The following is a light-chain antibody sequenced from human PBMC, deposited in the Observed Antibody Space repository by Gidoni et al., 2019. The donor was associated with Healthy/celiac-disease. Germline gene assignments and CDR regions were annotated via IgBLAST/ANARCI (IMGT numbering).Light chain of an antibody. CDR2: DVS. Sequence: HSGKAPKLMIYDVSKRPSGVPDRFSGSKSGNTASLTISGRQAEDEADYYCCSYAGSYPYVFGTGTKVTVL. J-gene: IGLJ1*01. V-gene: IGLV2-11*01. CDR3: CSYAGSYPYV.